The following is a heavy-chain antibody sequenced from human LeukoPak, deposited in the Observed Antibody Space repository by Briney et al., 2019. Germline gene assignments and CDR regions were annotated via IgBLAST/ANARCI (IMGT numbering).Heavy chain of an antibody. Sequence: ASVKVSCKASGYTFTSYYMHWVRQAPGQGLEWMGIINPSGGSTSYAQKFQSRVTMTRDTSTSTVYMELSSLRSEDTAVYYCARGGNGDFWSGYSDYWGQGTLVTVSS. CDR3: ARGGNGDFWSGYSDY. CDR1: GYTFTSYY. V-gene: IGHV1-46*01. D-gene: IGHD3-3*01. J-gene: IGHJ4*02. CDR2: INPSGGST.